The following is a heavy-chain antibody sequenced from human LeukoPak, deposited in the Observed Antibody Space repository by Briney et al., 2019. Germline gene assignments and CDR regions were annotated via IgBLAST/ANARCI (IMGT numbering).Heavy chain of an antibody. Sequence: KASETLSLTCAVYGGSFSGYYWSWIRQPPGKGLEWIGEINHSGSTNYNPSLKSRVTISVDTSKNQFSLKLSSVTAADTAVYYCARGFGTQGYDLGYYFDYWGQGTLVTVSS. J-gene: IGHJ4*02. CDR2: INHSGST. V-gene: IGHV4-34*01. CDR1: GGSFSGYY. D-gene: IGHD5-12*01. CDR3: ARGFGTQGYDLGYYFDY.